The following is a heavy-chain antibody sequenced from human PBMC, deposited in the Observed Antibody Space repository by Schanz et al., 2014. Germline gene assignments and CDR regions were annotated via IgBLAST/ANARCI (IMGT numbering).Heavy chain of an antibody. Sequence: QILLVQPGPEVKKPGASVTVSCKASGYDFHIYAYSWVRQAPGQGPEWIGWISPYNGNTNYAQKLQGRVAMTADTSTGTAYMELRSLRSDDTAVYYCARGRTFDYWGQGTLVTVSA. J-gene: IGHJ4*02. CDR3: ARGRTFDY. V-gene: IGHV1-18*01. CDR1: GYDFHIYA. CDR2: ISPYNGNT.